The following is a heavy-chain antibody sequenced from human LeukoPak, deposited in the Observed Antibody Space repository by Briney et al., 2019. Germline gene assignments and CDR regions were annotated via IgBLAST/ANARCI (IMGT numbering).Heavy chain of an antibody. D-gene: IGHD5-18*01. CDR3: ARVCERYSYGYGY. CDR2: ISYDGSNK. CDR1: GFTFSSYA. J-gene: IGHJ4*02. V-gene: IGHV3-30-3*01. Sequence: PGGSLRLSCAASGFTFSSYAMHWVRQAPGKGLEWVAVISYDGSNKYYADSVKGRFTISRDNSKNTLYLQMNSLRAEDTAVYYCARVCERYSYGYGYWGQGTLVTVSS.